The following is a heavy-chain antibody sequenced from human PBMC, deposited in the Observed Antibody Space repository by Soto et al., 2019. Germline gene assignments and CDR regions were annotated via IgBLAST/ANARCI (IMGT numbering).Heavy chain of an antibody. V-gene: IGHV4-59*01. D-gene: IGHD1-26*01. CDR3: ARDTPGATLGYFDY. J-gene: IGHJ4*02. CDR2: IYYSGST. Sequence: PSETLSLTCTVSGGSISSYYWSWIRQPPGKGLEWIGYIYYSGSTNYNPSLKSRVTISVDTSKNQFSLKLSSVTAADTAVYYCARDTPGATLGYFDYWGQGTLVTVS. CDR1: GGSISSYY.